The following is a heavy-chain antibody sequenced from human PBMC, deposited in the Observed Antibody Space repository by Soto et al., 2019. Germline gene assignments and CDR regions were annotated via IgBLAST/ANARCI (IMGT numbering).Heavy chain of an antibody. V-gene: IGHV3-33*01. CDR2: IWYDGSNK. CDR3: ARARRYFDY. D-gene: IGHD1-20*01. J-gene: IGHJ4*02. Sequence: GGSLRLSCAASGFTFSSYGMHWVLHAPGKGLEWVAVIWYDGSNKYYADSVTGRFTISRDNSKNTLYLPMNSIRAEDTAVYYCARARRYFDYWGQGTLVTVSS. CDR1: GFTFSSYG.